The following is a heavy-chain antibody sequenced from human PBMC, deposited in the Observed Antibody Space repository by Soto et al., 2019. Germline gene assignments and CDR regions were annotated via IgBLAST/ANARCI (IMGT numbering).Heavy chain of an antibody. CDR2: VSGGGSNS. Sequence: GGSLRLSCTASGFTFKNFGMAWVRQAPGKGLEWVSTVSGGGSNSDYIDSVKGRFTISRDNSKSTLYLQMNSLKAEDTAIYYCAKDGYCSSTSCYWSYWGQGTVVTVSS. CDR3: AKDGYCSSTSCYWSY. D-gene: IGHD2-2*03. V-gene: IGHV3-23*01. J-gene: IGHJ4*02. CDR1: GFTFKNFG.